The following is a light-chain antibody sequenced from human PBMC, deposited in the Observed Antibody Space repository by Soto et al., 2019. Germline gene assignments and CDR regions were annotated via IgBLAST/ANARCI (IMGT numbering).Light chain of an antibody. CDR1: QSIDKW. V-gene: IGKV1-5*03. J-gene: IGKJ1*01. Sequence: DIQMTQSPSTLSASVGDRVTITCRASQSIDKWLAWYQQKPGKAPKLIIYKSSILQTGVPSRFSSSGSGTEFTLTINSLQPDDCGSYFCQQYRRFSWTFGQGTKVEIK. CDR3: QQYRRFSWT. CDR2: KSS.